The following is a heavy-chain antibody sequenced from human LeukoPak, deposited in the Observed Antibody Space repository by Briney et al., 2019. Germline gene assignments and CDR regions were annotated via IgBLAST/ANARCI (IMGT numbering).Heavy chain of an antibody. V-gene: IGHV3-30-3*01. CDR3: TPWHDAFDI. J-gene: IGHJ3*02. CDR2: ISYDGSNK. Sequence: PGRSLRLSCAASGFTFSSYAMHWVRQAPGKGLEWVAVISYDGSNKYYADSVKGRFTISRDNSKNTLYLQMNSLRAEDTAAYYCTPWHDAFDIWGQGTMVTVSS. D-gene: IGHD5-12*01. CDR1: GFTFSSYA.